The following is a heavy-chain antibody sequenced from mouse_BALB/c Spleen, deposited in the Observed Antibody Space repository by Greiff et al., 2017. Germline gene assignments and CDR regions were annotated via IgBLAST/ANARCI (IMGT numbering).Heavy chain of an antibody. CDR2: INPYNGAT. CDR3: ARPQLPWFAY. J-gene: IGHJ3*01. V-gene: IGHV1-31*01. D-gene: IGHD4-1*02. CDR1: GYSFTGYY. Sequence: EVQLQQSGPELVKPGASVKISCKASGYSFTGYYMYWVKQSHVKSLEWIGRINPYNGATSYNQNFKDKASLTVDKSASTAYMELHSLTSEDSAVYYCARPQLPWFAYWGQGTLVTVSA.